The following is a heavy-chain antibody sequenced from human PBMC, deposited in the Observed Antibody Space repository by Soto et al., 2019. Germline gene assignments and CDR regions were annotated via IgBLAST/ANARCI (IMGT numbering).Heavy chain of an antibody. CDR1: GFTFSAYW. CDR3: AIITRGFSMDV. V-gene: IGHV3-7*01. CDR2: IKHDGSEK. D-gene: IGHD1-20*01. Sequence: PGGSLRLSCAASGFTFSAYWMSWVRQTPGKGLEWVANIKHDGSEKYYEDSVKGRFTISRDNAKNSLFLEMNSLRAEDTAVFYCAIITRGFSMDVWGQGTTVTVSS. J-gene: IGHJ6*02.